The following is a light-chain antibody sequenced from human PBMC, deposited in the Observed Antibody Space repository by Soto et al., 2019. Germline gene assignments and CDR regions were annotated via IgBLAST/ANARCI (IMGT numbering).Light chain of an antibody. CDR3: TSYTSSSTLV. Sequence: QSALTQPASVSGSPGQSITISCTGTSSDVGGYYYVSWYQHHPGKAPKLMIYEVSNRPSGVSNRFSGSKSGNTASLTISGLQAEDEADYYCTSYTSSSTLVFGGGTKVTVL. CDR2: EVS. V-gene: IGLV2-14*01. J-gene: IGLJ2*01. CDR1: SSDVGGYYY.